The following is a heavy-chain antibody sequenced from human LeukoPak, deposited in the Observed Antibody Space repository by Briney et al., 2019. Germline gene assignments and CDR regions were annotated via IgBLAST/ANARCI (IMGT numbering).Heavy chain of an antibody. CDR3: TRVSGRYYSDQYYFDY. Sequence: GGSLRLSCTASGFTFGDYAMSWVRQAPGKGLERVGIIRSKAYGGTTEYAASVKGRFTISRDDSKSIAYLQMNSLKTEDTAVYYCTRVSGRYYSDQYYFDYWGQGTLVTVSS. V-gene: IGHV3-49*04. J-gene: IGHJ4*02. D-gene: IGHD1-26*01. CDR1: GFTFGDYA. CDR2: IRSKAYGGTT.